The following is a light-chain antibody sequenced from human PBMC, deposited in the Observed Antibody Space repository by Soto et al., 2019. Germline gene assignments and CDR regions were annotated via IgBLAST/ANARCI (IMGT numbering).Light chain of an antibody. CDR1: QGISST. CDR3: QQYNSAPWT. J-gene: IGKJ1*01. V-gene: IGKV1-27*01. CDR2: AAS. Sequence: DIQMTQSPSSLSASVGDRATITCRASQGISSTLAWYQQKPGKVPKLLIYAASTFQSGIPSRFSGSGSGTDFTLTISSLQPEDVAAYYCQQYNSAPWTFGQGTKVEIK.